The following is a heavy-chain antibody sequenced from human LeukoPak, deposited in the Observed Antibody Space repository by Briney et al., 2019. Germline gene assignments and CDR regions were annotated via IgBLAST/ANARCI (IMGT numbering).Heavy chain of an antibody. V-gene: IGHV4-4*02. CDR1: GGSISSSNW. D-gene: IGHD1-14*01. J-gene: IGHJ3*02. CDR3: ARDHGRLVAFDI. Sequence: SETLSLTCAVSGGSISSSNWWSWVRQPPGKGLEWIGEIYHSGSTNYNPSLKSRVTISVDTSKNQFSLKLSSVTAADTAVYYCARDHGRLVAFDIWGQGTMVTVSS. CDR2: IYHSGST.